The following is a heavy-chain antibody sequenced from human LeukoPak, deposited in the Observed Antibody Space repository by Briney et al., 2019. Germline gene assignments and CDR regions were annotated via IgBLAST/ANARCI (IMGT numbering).Heavy chain of an antibody. J-gene: IGHJ6*03. CDR3: AREFSDYSNYYYYMDV. CDR2: IIPIFGTA. Sequence: ASVKVSCKASGGTFSSYAISWVRQAPGQGLEWMGGIIPIFGTANYAQKFQGRVTITTDESTSTAYMELSSLRSEDTAVYYCAREFSDYSNYYYYMDVWGKGTTVTVSS. D-gene: IGHD4-11*01. CDR1: GGTFSSYA. V-gene: IGHV1-69*05.